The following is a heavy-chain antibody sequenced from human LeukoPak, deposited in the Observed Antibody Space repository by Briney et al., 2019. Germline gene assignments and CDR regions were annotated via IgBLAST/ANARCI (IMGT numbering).Heavy chain of an antibody. D-gene: IGHD3-22*01. CDR3: ARGGTWYYDSSGLNWFDP. CDR1: GYTFTSYG. V-gene: IGHV1-18*01. J-gene: IGHJ5*02. CDR2: ISAYNGNT. Sequence: ASVKVSCKASGYTFTSYGISWVRQAHRQGLEWMGWISAYNGNTNYAQKLQGRVTMTTDTSTSTAYMELRSLRSDDTAVYYCARGGTWYYDSSGLNWFDPWGQGTLVTVSS.